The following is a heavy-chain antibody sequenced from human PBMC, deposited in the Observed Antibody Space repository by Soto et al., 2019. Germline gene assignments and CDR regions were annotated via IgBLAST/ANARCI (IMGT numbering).Heavy chain of an antibody. J-gene: IGHJ6*02. CDR2: ISYDGSNK. D-gene: IGHD5-18*01. CDR3: AKDSSGYSYGRAFRQNGMDV. Sequence: GSLLLSCSASGFTFSSYGMHWVRQAPGKGLEWVAVISYDGSNKYYADSVKGRFTISRDNSKNTLYLQMNSLRAEDTAVYYCAKDSSGYSYGRAFRQNGMDVWGQGTKVTVYS. CDR1: GFTFSSYG. V-gene: IGHV3-30*18.